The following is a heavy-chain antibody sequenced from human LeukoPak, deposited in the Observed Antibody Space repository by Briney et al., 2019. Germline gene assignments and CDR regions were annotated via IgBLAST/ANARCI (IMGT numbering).Heavy chain of an antibody. D-gene: IGHD4-17*01. CDR3: ARGATGGDYSFDY. V-gene: IGHV4-34*01. Sequence: PSETLSLTCAVYGGSFSGYYWSWIRQPPGKGLEWIGEINHSGSTNYNPSLKSRVTISVDTSKNQFSLKLSSVTAADTAVYYCARGATGGDYSFDYWGQGTLVTVSS. J-gene: IGHJ4*02. CDR2: INHSGST. CDR1: GGSFSGYY.